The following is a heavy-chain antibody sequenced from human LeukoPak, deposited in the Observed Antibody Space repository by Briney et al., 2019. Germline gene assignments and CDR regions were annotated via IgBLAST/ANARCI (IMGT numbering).Heavy chain of an antibody. Sequence: GESLRLSCAAFGFTFRSYWMTWVRQAPGKGLEWVANIKPDESEKYYMDSVKGRFTISRDNAKNSVYLQMNSLRAEDTAVYCCARSPDGMDVWGQGTTVTVSS. CDR1: GFTFRSYW. V-gene: IGHV3-7*01. CDR2: IKPDESEK. J-gene: IGHJ6*02. CDR3: ARSPDGMDV.